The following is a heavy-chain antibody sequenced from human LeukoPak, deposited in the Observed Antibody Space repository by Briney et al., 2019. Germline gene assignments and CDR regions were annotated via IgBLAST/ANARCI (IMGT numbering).Heavy chain of an antibody. CDR1: GYTLTELS. D-gene: IGHD6-13*01. CDR2: FDPEDGET. CDR3: ATDKQYSSSWSYLFDI. J-gene: IGHJ3*02. V-gene: IGHV1-24*01. Sequence: GASVKVSCKVSGYTLTELSMHWVRQAPGKGLEWMGGFDPEDGETIYAQKFQGRVTMTEDISTDTAYMELSSLRSEDTAVYYCATDKQYSSSWSYLFDIWGQGTMVTVSS.